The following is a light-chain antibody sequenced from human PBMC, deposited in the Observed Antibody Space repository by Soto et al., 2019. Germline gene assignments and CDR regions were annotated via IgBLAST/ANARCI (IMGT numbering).Light chain of an antibody. Sequence: QSALTQPPSASGSRGQSVTISCTGTNSDVGAYNYVSWYQQLPGKAPKLIIYEVSKRPSGVPDRFSGSKSGNTASLTVSGLQAEDEADYYCTSYAGTYSFFYVFGTGTKVTVL. CDR1: NSDVGAYNY. V-gene: IGLV2-8*01. J-gene: IGLJ1*01. CDR3: TSYAGTYSFFYV. CDR2: EVS.